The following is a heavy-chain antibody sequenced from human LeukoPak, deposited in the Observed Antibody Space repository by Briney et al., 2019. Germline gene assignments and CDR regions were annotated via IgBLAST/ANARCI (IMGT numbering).Heavy chain of an antibody. Sequence: PSETLSLTCAVYGGSFSGYYWSWIRQPPGKGLEWIGYIYYSGSTNYNPSLKSRVTISVDTSKNQFSLKLSSVTAADTAVYYCARGNWNYASFWFDPWGQGTLVTVSS. CDR1: GGSFSGYY. J-gene: IGHJ5*02. V-gene: IGHV4-59*01. CDR3: ARGNWNYASFWFDP. D-gene: IGHD1-7*01. CDR2: IYYSGST.